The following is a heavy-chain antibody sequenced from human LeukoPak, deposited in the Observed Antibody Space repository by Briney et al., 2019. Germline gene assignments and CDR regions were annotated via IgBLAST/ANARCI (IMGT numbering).Heavy chain of an antibody. V-gene: IGHV3-15*01. J-gene: IGHJ4*02. Sequence: GGSLRLSCAASGFTFSNAWMSWVRQAPGKGLEWVGRIKSKTDGGTTDYAAPVKGRFTISRDNSKNTLYLQMNSLRAEDTAVYYCAKRDSGYDCFDYWDQGTLVTVSS. CDR3: AKRDSGYDCFDY. D-gene: IGHD5-12*01. CDR2: IKSKTDGGTT. CDR1: GFTFSNAW.